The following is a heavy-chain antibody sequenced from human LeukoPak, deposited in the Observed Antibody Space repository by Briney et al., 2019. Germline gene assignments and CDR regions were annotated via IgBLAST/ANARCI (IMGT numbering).Heavy chain of an antibody. CDR2: FDPEDGET. J-gene: IGHJ4*02. CDR3: ATETIRNGYSYFDY. V-gene: IGHV1-24*01. D-gene: IGHD5-18*01. Sequence: ASVKVSCKVSGYTLTELSMHWVRQAPGKGLDWMGGFDPEDGETIYAQKFQGRVTMTEDTSTETGYMELSSLRSEDTAVYYCATETIRNGYSYFDYWGQGTLVTVSS. CDR1: GYTLTELS.